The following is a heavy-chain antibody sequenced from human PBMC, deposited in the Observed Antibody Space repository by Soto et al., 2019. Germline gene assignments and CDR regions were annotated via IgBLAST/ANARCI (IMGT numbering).Heavy chain of an antibody. CDR1: GASITTYY. CDR3: ARHGATNWGGFFVS. Sequence: QVQLQESGPGLVKPSETLSLTCNVSGASITTYYWSWIRQPPGKGLEWIGYIYYSGHINYNPSLKSPVTISVDTSKNQVSLKLSSVTAADTAVYYCARHGATNWGGFFVSWGLGTLVSVSS. V-gene: IGHV4-59*08. D-gene: IGHD7-27*01. CDR2: IYYSGHI. J-gene: IGHJ4*02.